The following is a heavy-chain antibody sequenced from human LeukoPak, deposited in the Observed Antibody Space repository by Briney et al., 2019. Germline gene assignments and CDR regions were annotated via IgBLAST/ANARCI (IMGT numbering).Heavy chain of an antibody. CDR1: GFTFSSYS. J-gene: IGHJ6*02. D-gene: IGHD2-2*02. CDR2: ISSSSSYI. V-gene: IGHV3-21*01. CDR3: ARDPYVVVPAAITDYYYGMDV. Sequence: GGSLRLSCAAPGFTFSSYSMNWVRQAPGKGLEWVSSISSSSSYIYYADSVKGRFTISRDNAKNSLYLQMNSLRAEDTAVYYCARDPYVVVPAAITDYYYGMDVWGQGTTVTVSS.